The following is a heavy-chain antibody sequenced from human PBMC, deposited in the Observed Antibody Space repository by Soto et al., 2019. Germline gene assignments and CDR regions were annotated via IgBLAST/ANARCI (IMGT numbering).Heavy chain of an antibody. V-gene: IGHV3-23*01. CDR3: ARVEIWIASSGAALSGCLRL. D-gene: IGHD3-3*01. CDR2: ISGSGGST. CDR1: GGHISGYA. Sequence: PGGTLVLSCTVSGGHISGYAMSWIRQPPGKGLEWVSAISGSGGSTYYADSVKGRFTISRDNAKDSLYLQLNSLRGEDTAVYYCARVEIWIASSGAALSGCLRLWGR. J-gene: IGHJ2*01.